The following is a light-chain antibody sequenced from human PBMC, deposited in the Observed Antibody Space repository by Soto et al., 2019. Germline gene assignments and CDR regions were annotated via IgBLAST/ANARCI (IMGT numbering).Light chain of an antibody. CDR1: SSDVGGYNY. CDR2: DVS. CDR3: NSYTTSNTRQIV. V-gene: IGLV2-14*01. Sequence: QSALTQPASVSGSPGQSITISCTGTSSDVGGYNYVSWYQQLPGKAPKFMIYDVSNRPSGVSTRFSGSKSGNTASLTISGLQAEDEADYYCNSYTTSNTRQIVFGTGTKVTVL. J-gene: IGLJ1*01.